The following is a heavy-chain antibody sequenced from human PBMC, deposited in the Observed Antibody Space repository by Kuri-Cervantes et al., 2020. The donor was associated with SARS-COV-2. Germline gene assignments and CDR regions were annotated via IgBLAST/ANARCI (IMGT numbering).Heavy chain of an antibody. CDR1: GFTFGSYA. CDR3: AKDPYYDLWSGYSAYFDY. CDR2: ISGSGGST. J-gene: IGHJ4*02. D-gene: IGHD3-3*01. V-gene: IGHV3-23*01. Sequence: GGSLRLSCAASGFTFGSYAMSWVRQAPGKGLEWVSVISGSGGSTYYADSVKGRFTISRDNSKNTLYLQMNSLRAEDTAVYYCAKDPYYDLWSGYSAYFDYWGQGTLVTVSS.